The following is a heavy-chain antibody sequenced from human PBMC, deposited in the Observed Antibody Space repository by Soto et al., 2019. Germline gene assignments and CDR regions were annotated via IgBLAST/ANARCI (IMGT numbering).Heavy chain of an antibody. CDR2: MSYDGTTK. CDR3: AREVVWSRYVDY. CDR1: GFIFSNYV. Sequence: QVQLVESGGGVVQPGRSLRLSCAASGFIFSNYVMYWVRQAPGKGLEWVAFMSYDGTTKSYADSVKGRFTISRDNSRNTLYLQMNSLRPEDTGVYYCAREVVWSRYVDYGGQGTLVTVSS. V-gene: IGHV3-30-3*01. D-gene: IGHD2-2*01. J-gene: IGHJ4*02.